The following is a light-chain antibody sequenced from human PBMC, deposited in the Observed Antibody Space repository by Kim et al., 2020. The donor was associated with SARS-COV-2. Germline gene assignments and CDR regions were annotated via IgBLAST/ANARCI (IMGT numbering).Light chain of an antibody. Sequence: PGKTANTTSEGNEIERKSVHGYQQHPGQAPVLVISYNGDRPSGIPERLSGSNAVNTDTLTISRVEAGDEADYYCQVWDTNSDHPVVFGGGPQLTVL. CDR1: EIERKS. CDR2: YNG. V-gene: IGLV3-21*04. CDR3: QVWDTNSDHPVV. J-gene: IGLJ2*01.